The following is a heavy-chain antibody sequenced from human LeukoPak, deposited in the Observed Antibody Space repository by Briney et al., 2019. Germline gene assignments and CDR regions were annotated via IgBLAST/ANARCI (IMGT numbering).Heavy chain of an antibody. Sequence: ASVKVSCKASGYTFTSYGISWVRQAPGQELEWMGWISAYNGNTNYAQKLQGRVTMTTDTSTSTAYMELRSLRSDDTAVYYCARSQGIWFGELLSDYYYYGMDVWGKGTTVTVSS. J-gene: IGHJ6*04. CDR2: ISAYNGNT. CDR3: ARSQGIWFGELLSDYYYYGMDV. CDR1: GYTFTSYG. V-gene: IGHV1-18*04. D-gene: IGHD3-10*01.